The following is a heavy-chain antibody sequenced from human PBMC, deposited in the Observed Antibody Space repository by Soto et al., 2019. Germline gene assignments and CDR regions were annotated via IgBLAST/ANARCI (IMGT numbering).Heavy chain of an antibody. V-gene: IGHV3-9*01. D-gene: IGHD3-3*01. CDR2: ISWDGGRT. Sequence: DVQLVESGGGLVQPGRSLRLSCAASGFTFDDYAIHWVRQAPGKGLEWVSGISWDGGRTGYADSVKGRFTISRDNANNFVYLQMDSLKTEDTAVYYCTKDIHDLVGYFDYWDQGTLVTVSS. J-gene: IGHJ4*02. CDR1: GFTFDDYA. CDR3: TKDIHDLVGYFDY.